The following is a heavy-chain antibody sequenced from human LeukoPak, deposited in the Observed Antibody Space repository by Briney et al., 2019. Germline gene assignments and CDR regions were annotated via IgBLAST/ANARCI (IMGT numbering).Heavy chain of an antibody. Sequence: PSETLSLTCAVYGGSFSGYYWSWIRQPPGKGLEWIGEINHSGSTNYNPSLKSRVTISVDASKNQFSLKLSSVTAADTTVYYCARGYSNWDYWGQGTLVTVSS. CDR1: GGSFSGYY. J-gene: IGHJ4*02. V-gene: IGHV4-34*01. D-gene: IGHD4-11*01. CDR2: INHSGST. CDR3: ARGYSNWDY.